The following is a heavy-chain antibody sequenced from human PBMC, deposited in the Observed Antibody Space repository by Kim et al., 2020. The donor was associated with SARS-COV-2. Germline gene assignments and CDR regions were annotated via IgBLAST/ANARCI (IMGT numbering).Heavy chain of an antibody. V-gene: IGHV3-9*01. CDR3: AKPQYYYDSSGYSGFDY. Sequence: VKGRFTISRDNAKNSLYLQMNSLRAEDTALYYCAKPQYYYDSSGYSGFDYWGQGTLVTVSS. D-gene: IGHD3-22*01. J-gene: IGHJ4*02.